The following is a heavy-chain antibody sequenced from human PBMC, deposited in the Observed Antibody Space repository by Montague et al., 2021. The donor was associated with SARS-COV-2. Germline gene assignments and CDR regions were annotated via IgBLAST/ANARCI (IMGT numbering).Heavy chain of an antibody. CDR2: IFYRGNT. Sequence: SETLSLTCTVSGGSINNTSYYWGWIRQPPGKGLEWIGSIFYRGNTHYNASLKSRVTVSVDTSKNQFSLNLTSVTAADTALYYCARLTTSGSIAWGQGTLVTVYS. CDR1: GGSINNTSYY. D-gene: IGHD6-19*01. V-gene: IGHV4-39*01. CDR3: ARLTTSGSIA. J-gene: IGHJ5*02.